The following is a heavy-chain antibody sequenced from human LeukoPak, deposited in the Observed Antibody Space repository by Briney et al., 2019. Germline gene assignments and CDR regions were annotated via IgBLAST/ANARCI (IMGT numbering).Heavy chain of an antibody. D-gene: IGHD3-16*02. J-gene: IGHJ4*02. V-gene: IGHV3-23*01. Sequence: GGSLRLSCAASGFIFSNFAISWVCQAPGKGLEWVSSISESGDKTYYADSVKGRFTISRDNSKNMLYLQMNSLRDEDTAVYYCARGRGGRWYFDYWGQGTLVTVSS. CDR2: ISESGDKT. CDR3: ARGRGGRWYFDY. CDR1: GFIFSNFA.